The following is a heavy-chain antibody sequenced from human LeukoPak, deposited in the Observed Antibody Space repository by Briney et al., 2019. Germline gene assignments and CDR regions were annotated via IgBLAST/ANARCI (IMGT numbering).Heavy chain of an antibody. V-gene: IGHV4-39*07. D-gene: IGHD3-3*01. Sequence: MPSETLSLTCTVSGVSISSSSYYWGWVRQPPGKGLEWIGSIYYSGSTYYNPSLKSRVTISVDTSKNQFSLKLSSVTAADTAVYYCAIGILGDYDFWSGYPYNWFDPWGQGTLVTVSS. CDR2: IYYSGST. CDR3: AIGILGDYDFWSGYPYNWFDP. J-gene: IGHJ5*02. CDR1: GVSISSSSYY.